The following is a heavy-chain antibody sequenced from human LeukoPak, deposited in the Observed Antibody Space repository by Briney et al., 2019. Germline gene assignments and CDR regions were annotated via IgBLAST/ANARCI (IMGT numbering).Heavy chain of an antibody. J-gene: IGHJ2*01. CDR2: ISYDGNNK. D-gene: IGHD1-26*01. V-gene: IGHV3-30-3*01. CDR1: GFTFAIYA. CDR3: AKAVWRELLSWYFDL. Sequence: GRSLRLSCAASGFTFAIYAMHWVRQAPGKGLEWVAVISYDGNNKYYADSVKGRFTISRDNSKNTLYLQMDSLRAEDTAVYYCAKAVWRELLSWYFDLWGRGTLVTVSS.